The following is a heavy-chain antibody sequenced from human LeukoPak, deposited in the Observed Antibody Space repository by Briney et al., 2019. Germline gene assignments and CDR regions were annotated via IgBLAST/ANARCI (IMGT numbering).Heavy chain of an antibody. CDR3: AKGRYGYSYGTLDY. V-gene: IGHV3-9*03. D-gene: IGHD5-18*01. CDR1: GFTFDDYA. J-gene: IGHJ4*02. Sequence: PGGSPRLSCAASGFTFDDYAMHWVRQAPGKGLEWVSGISWNSGSIGYADSVKGRFTISRDNAKNSLYLQMNSLRAEDMALYYCAKGRYGYSYGTLDYWGQGTLVTVSS. CDR2: ISWNSGSI.